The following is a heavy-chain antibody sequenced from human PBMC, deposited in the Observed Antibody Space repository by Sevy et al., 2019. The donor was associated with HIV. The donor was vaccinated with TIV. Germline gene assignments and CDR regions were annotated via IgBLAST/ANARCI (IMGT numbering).Heavy chain of an antibody. CDR2: ISYGGIT. CDR3: ARIFSH. CDR1: GDSITTSGSY. J-gene: IGHJ4*02. D-gene: IGHD3-3*01. Sequence: SETLSLTCSVSGDSITTSGSYWGWIRQSPGKGLEWIGDISYGGITNYNPSLRGRATISRDTSKNHISLKMTSVTAADTAVYYCARIFSHWGQGSLVTVSS. V-gene: IGHV4-39*02.